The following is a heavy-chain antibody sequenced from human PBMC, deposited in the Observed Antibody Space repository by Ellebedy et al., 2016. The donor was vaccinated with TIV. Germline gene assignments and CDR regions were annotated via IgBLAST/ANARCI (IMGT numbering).Heavy chain of an antibody. CDR1: GYTFTHYG. V-gene: IGHV1-18*04. CDR3: ARHLESRWLIHGGDY. Sequence: AASVKVSCKASGYTFTHYGISWVRQAPGQGLEWMGWNDPYNGNKTDAQKYQGRVTMTTDSSTRTSYMELSRLTSDDTAIYYCARHLESRWLIHGGDYWGQGSLVTVSS. J-gene: IGHJ4*02. D-gene: IGHD3-16*01. CDR2: NDPYNGNK.